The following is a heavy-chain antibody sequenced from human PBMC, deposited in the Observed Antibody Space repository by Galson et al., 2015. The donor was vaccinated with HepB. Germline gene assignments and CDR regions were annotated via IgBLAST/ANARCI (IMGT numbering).Heavy chain of an antibody. Sequence: SVKVSCKASGYTFTSYAMHWVRQAPGQRLEWMGWIDSGNGNTKYSQKFQGRVTITRDTSESTAYMELSSLRSEDTAVYYCARTSGYSSGWSFDYWGQGTLVTVSS. CDR3: ARTSGYSSGWSFDY. CDR1: GYTFTSYA. D-gene: IGHD6-19*01. CDR2: IDSGNGNT. V-gene: IGHV1-3*01. J-gene: IGHJ4*02.